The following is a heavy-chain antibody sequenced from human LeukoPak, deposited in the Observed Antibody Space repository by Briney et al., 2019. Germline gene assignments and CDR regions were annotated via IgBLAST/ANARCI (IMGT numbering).Heavy chain of an antibody. D-gene: IGHD2-21*02. CDR1: GYTFTSYG. CDR3: AREHTSYCGGDCYSEI. CDR2: ISAYNGNT. V-gene: IGHV1-18*01. Sequence: ASVKVSCKASGYTFTSYGISWVRQAPGQGLEWMGWISAYNGNTNYAQKLQGRVTMATDTSTSTAYMELRSLRSDDTAVYYCAREHTSYCGGDCYSEIWGQGTMVTVSS. J-gene: IGHJ3*02.